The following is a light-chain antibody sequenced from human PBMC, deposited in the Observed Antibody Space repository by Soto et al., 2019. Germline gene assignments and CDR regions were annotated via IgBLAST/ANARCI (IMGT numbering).Light chain of an antibody. CDR2: GNS. V-gene: IGLV1-40*01. J-gene: IGLJ3*02. CDR1: SSNIGAGYD. CDR3: QSFDTRLTGSRV. Sequence: QSALAQPPSVSGAPGQRVTISCTGNSSNIGAGYDVHWHQHVAGTAPKLLLFGNSSRPSGVSDRFSGSKSGASGSLAITGPQTEDEAVYYCQSFDTRLTGSRVFGGGTQLIVL.